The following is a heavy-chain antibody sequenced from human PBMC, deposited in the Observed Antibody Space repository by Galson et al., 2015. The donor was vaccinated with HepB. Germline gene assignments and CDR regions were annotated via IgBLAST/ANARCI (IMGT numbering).Heavy chain of an antibody. V-gene: IGHV6-1*03. CDR2: TYYRSKWYS. J-gene: IGHJ4*02. D-gene: IGHD6-19*01. CDR1: GDSVFSNRAA. CDR3: ASHYSSGWYGGASFED. Sequence: CAISGDSVFSNRAAWSWIRQSPSRGLEWLGRTYYRSKWYSDYAESVKSWITINPDPSRNQFSLQLNSVTPEDTAVYYCASHYSSGWYGGASFEDWGQGTLVTVSS.